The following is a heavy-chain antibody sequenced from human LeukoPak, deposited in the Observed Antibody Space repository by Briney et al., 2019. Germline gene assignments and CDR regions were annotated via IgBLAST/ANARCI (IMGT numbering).Heavy chain of an antibody. CDR3: AKGSDYGGNSGRRGYFQH. V-gene: IGHV3-9*03. Sequence: GRSLRLSCAASGFTFDDYAMHWVRQAPGKGLEWVSGISWNSGSIGYADSVKGRFTISRDNAKNSLYLQMNSLRAEDMALYYCAKGSDYGGNSGRRGYFQHWGQGTLVTVSS. J-gene: IGHJ1*01. D-gene: IGHD4-23*01. CDR1: GFTFDDYA. CDR2: ISWNSGSI.